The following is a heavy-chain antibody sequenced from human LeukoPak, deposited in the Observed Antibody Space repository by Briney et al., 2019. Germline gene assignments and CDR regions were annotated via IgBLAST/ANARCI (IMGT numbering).Heavy chain of an antibody. CDR1: GFTFSSYS. CDR2: ISSSSSYI. CDR3: ARDRGKFYYDSSGYSRPVDY. V-gene: IGHV3-21*01. Sequence: GGSPRLSCAASGFTFSSYSMNWVRQAPGKGLEWVSSISSSSSYIYYADSVKGRFTISRDNARNSLYLQMNSLRAEDTAVYYCARDRGKFYYDSSGYSRPVDYWGQGTLVTVSS. J-gene: IGHJ4*02. D-gene: IGHD3-22*01.